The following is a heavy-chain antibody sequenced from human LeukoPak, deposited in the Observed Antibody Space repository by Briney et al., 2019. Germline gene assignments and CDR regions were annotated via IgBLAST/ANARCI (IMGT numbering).Heavy chain of an antibody. J-gene: IGHJ4*02. Sequence: GGSLRLSCAASGFTFSGSAMHWVRQASGKGLEWVGRIRSKANSYATAYAASVKGRFTISRDDSKNTAYLQMNSLKTEDTAVYYCTRLYYYDSPAGDDYWGQGTLVTVSS. V-gene: IGHV3-73*01. CDR2: IRSKANSYAT. CDR3: TRLYYYDSPAGDDY. D-gene: IGHD3-22*01. CDR1: GFTFSGSA.